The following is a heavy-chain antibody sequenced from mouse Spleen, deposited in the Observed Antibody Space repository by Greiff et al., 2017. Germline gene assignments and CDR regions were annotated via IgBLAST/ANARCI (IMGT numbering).Heavy chain of an antibody. V-gene: IGHV1-19*01. J-gene: IGHJ2*01. CDR1: GYTFTDYY. D-gene: IGHD2-3*01. Sequence: EVQLQQSGPVLVKPGASVKMSCKASGYTFTDYYMNWVKQSHGKSLEWIGVINPYNGGTSYNQKFKGKATLTVDKSSSTAYMELNSLTSEDSAVYHCARYGYYVFFDYWGQGTTLTVSS. CDR3: ARYGYYVFFDY. CDR2: INPYNGGT.